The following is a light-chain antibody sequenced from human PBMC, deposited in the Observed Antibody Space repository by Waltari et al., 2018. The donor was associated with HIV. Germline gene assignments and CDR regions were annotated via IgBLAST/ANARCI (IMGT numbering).Light chain of an antibody. J-gene: IGLJ2*01. CDR1: RSNIGAGYA. CDR3: QSLDMNRVVL. Sequence: QSVLTQPPSVSGAPGQRVTISCTGSRSNIGAGYAVHWYRQLPGTAPKLLIYDTTNRPAGVPDRFSASKSGSSASLAITGLQTEDEAYYYCQSLDMNRVVLFGGGTKVTVL. CDR2: DTT. V-gene: IGLV1-40*01.